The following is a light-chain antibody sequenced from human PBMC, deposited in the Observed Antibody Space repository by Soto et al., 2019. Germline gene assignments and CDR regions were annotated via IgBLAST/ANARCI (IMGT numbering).Light chain of an antibody. CDR2: TNN. J-gene: IGLJ1*01. CDR3: ATWDDSLNGYV. CDR1: GSNIGSNT. V-gene: IGLV1-44*01. Sequence: QSVLTQPPSASGTPGQRITISCSGSGSNIGSNTVTWYQQLPRTAPKLLIYTNNQLPSGVPDRFSGSKSGTSASLAISGLQSGDEADYYCATWDDSLNGYVFGTGTKVTVL.